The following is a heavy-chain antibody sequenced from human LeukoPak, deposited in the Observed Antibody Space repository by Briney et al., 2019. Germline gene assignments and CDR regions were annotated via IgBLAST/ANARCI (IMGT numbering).Heavy chain of an antibody. CDR3: ARDRSAMVYDAFDI. J-gene: IGHJ3*02. CDR2: MNPNSGNT. D-gene: IGHD5-18*01. Sequence: ASVKVSCKASGYTFTSYDINWVRQATGQGLEWMGWMNPNSGNTGYAQKFQGRVTITRNTSISTAYMELSSLRSEDTAVYYCARDRSAMVYDAFDIWGQGTMVTVSS. CDR1: GYTFTSYD. V-gene: IGHV1-8*03.